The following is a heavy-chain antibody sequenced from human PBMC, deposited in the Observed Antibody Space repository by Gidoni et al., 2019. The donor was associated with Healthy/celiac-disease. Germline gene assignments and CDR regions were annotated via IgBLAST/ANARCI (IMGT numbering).Heavy chain of an antibody. CDR2: ISASNSDI. CDR3: ARDPGGSHFDY. J-gene: IGHJ4*02. V-gene: IGHV3-21*01. Sequence: EVQLVESGGGLVKPGGSLRLSCAASGFTFSSYSMHWVRQAPGKGPEWVSSISASNSDIYYADSVKVRFIISRDNAKNSLYLQMNSLRAEDTAVYYCARDPGGSHFDYWGQGTLVTVSS. D-gene: IGHD3-10*01. CDR1: GFTFSSYS.